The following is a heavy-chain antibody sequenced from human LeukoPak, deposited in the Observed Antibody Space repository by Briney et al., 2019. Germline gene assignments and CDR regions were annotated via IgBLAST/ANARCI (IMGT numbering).Heavy chain of an antibody. CDR2: ISAYNGNT. Sequence: ASVKVSCKASGYTFTSYGISWVRQAPGQGLEWMGWISAYNGNTNYAQKLQGRVTMTTDTSTSTAYMELRSLRSDDTAVYYCARLNYDILTGYYSYYYYGMDVWGQGTTVTVSS. V-gene: IGHV1-18*01. J-gene: IGHJ6*02. CDR3: ARLNYDILTGYYSYYYYGMDV. D-gene: IGHD3-9*01. CDR1: GYTFTSYG.